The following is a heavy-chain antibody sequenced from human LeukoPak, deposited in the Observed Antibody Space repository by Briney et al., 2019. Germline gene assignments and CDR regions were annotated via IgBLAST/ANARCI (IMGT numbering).Heavy chain of an antibody. V-gene: IGHV4-34*01. CDR3: ARAAYCSGGSRYYFDY. CDR2: INHSGST. CDR1: GGSFSGYY. J-gene: IGHJ4*02. Sequence: SETLSLTCAVYGGSFSGYYWSWIRQPPGKGLEWIGEINHSGSTNYNPSLKSRVTISVDTSKNQFSLKLSSVTAADTAVYYCARAAYCSGGSRYYFDYWGQGTLVTVSS. D-gene: IGHD2-15*01.